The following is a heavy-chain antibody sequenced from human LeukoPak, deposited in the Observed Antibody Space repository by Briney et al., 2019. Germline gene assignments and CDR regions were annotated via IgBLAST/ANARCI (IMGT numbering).Heavy chain of an antibody. V-gene: IGHV4-38-2*02. CDR2: IYHSGST. CDR3: ASSPLDSSGYHIDI. CDR1: GYSISSGYY. D-gene: IGHD3-22*01. Sequence: SETLPLTCTVSGYSISSGYYWGWIRQPPGKGLEWIGSIYHSGSTYYNPSLKSRVTTSVDTSKNQFSLKLSSVTAADTAVYYCASSPLDSSGYHIDIWGQGAMVTVSS. J-gene: IGHJ3*02.